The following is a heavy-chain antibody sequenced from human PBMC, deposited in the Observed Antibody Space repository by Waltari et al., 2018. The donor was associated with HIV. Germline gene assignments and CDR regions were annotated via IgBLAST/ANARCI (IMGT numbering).Heavy chain of an antibody. J-gene: IGHJ6*02. Sequence: EVQLVESGGGLVQPGGSLRLSCAASGFTVSSNYMSWVRQAPGKGRVGVLFISSDVNTYYADSVKGRFTISRDNAKNTLYLQMNSLRAEDTAVYYCASGPMTTVTTGDYYYGMDVWGQGTTVTVSS. CDR3: ASGPMTTVTTGDYYYGMDV. CDR2: ISSDVNT. V-gene: IGHV3-66*01. D-gene: IGHD4-17*01. CDR1: GFTVSSNY.